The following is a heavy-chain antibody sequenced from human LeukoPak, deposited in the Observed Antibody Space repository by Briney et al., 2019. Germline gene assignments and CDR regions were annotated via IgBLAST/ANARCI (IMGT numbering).Heavy chain of an antibody. CDR2: ISGSGGST. CDR3: AKILMVGKWFDP. V-gene: IGHV3-23*01. Sequence: GGSLRLSCAASGFTFSSYAMSWVRQAPGKGLEWVSPISGSGGSTYYADSVKGRFTISRDNSKNTLYLQMNSLRAEDTAVYYCAKILMVGKWFDPWGQGTLVTVSS. D-gene: IGHD2-8*01. J-gene: IGHJ5*02. CDR1: GFTFSSYA.